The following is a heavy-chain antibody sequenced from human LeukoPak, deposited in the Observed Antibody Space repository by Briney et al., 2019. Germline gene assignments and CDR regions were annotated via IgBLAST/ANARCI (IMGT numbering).Heavy chain of an antibody. J-gene: IGHJ5*02. V-gene: IGHV4-30-2*01. D-gene: IGHD6-13*01. Sequence: SGISSYTPSLKSRVPISVDSSKNQFSLKLSSVTAADTAVYYCARGLGWIVSSSSPNWFDPWGQGTLVTVSS. CDR3: ARGLGWIVSSSSPNWFDP. CDR2: SGIS.